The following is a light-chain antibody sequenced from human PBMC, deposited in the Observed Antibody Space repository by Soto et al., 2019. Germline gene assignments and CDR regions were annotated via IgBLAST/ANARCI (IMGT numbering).Light chain of an antibody. Sequence: QPVLTQPPSVSGAPGQRVTISCTGSSSNIGAGYAVHWYQQLPGTAPKLLIYGNSNRPSGVPDRFSGSKSGTSASLAITGLQAEDEADYYCQSYDSSLSGYVFGTGTKLTVL. CDR2: GNS. CDR1: SSNIGAGYA. J-gene: IGLJ1*01. V-gene: IGLV1-40*01. CDR3: QSYDSSLSGYV.